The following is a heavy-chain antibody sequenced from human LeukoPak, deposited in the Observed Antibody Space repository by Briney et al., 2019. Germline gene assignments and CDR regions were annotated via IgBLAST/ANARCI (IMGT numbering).Heavy chain of an antibody. J-gene: IGHJ4*02. Sequence: SETLSLTCAVSDGSISSGGYSWSWIRQPPGTGLEWIGYIYYSGSTYYNPSLKSRVTISVDTSKNQFSLKLSSVTAADTAVYYCARQVEDDYVIYFDYWGQGTLVTVSS. D-gene: IGHD3-16*01. CDR1: DGSISSGGYS. CDR3: ARQVEDDYVIYFDY. V-gene: IGHV4-30-4*07. CDR2: IYYSGST.